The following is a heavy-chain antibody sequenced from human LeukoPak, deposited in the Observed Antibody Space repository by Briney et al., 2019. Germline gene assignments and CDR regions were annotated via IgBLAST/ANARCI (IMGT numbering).Heavy chain of an antibody. Sequence: ASVKVSCKASGYTFTGYYMHWVRQAPGQGLEWMGWINPNSGGTNYAQKFQGRVTMTRDTSISTAYMELSSLRSDDTAVYYCARDEGPELPFDYWGQGTLVTVSS. V-gene: IGHV1-2*02. CDR3: ARDEGPELPFDY. J-gene: IGHJ4*02. CDR1: GYTFTGYY. CDR2: INPNSGGT. D-gene: IGHD1-26*01.